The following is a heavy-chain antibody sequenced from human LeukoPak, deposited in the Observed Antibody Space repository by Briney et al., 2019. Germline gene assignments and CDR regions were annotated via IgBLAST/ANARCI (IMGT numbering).Heavy chain of an antibody. CDR2: ISGSGGST. D-gene: IGHD5-18*01. J-gene: IGHJ4*02. CDR1: GFTFSSYA. CDR3: AKDGNGYRYYFDY. Sequence: GGSLRLSCAASGFTFSSYAMSWVRQAPGKGLEWGSAISGSGGSTYYADSVKGRFTISRDNSKNTLYLQMNSLRAEDTAVYYCAKDGNGYRYYFDYWGQGTLVTVSS. V-gene: IGHV3-23*01.